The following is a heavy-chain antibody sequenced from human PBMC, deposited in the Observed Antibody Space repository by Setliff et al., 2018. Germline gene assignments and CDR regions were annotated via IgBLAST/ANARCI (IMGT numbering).Heavy chain of an antibody. CDR3: RLWFGELLRDY. CDR2: LDNDGST. V-gene: IGHV3-53*01. CDR1: GFTYNNCW. J-gene: IGHJ4*02. Sequence: GGSLRLSCGASGFTYNNCWVSWVRQVPGKGLEWVSLLDNDGSTYYADSVKGRFTISRDNSKNTLYLQMSSLRTEDTAVYYCRLWFGELLRDYWGQGTLVTVSS. D-gene: IGHD3-10*01.